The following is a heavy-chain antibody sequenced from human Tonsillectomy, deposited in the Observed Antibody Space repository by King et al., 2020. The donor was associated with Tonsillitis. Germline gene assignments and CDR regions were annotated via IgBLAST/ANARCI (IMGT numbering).Heavy chain of an antibody. J-gene: IGHJ5*02. Sequence: QLQLQESGPGLVKPSETLSLTCTVSGGSISSSSYYWGWIRQPPGKGLEWIGSIYYTGSTYYNPSLKSRVTISVDTSKNQFSLKLSSVTAADTAVYYCARRPPTCSGCSCYSSIGWFDPWGQGTLVTVSS. V-gene: IGHV4-39*07. CDR3: ARRPPTCSGCSCYSSIGWFDP. CDR1: GGSISSSSYY. CDR2: IYYTGST. D-gene: IGHD2-15*01.